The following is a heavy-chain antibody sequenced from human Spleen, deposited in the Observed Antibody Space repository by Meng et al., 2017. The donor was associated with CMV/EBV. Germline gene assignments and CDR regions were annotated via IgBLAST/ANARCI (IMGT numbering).Heavy chain of an antibody. V-gene: IGHV3-9*01. J-gene: IGHJ4*02. CDR1: GFTFSSYW. Sequence: GGSLRLSCAASGFTFSSYWMHWVRQAPGKGLEWVSGISWNSGSIGYADSVKGRFTISRDNAKNSLYLQMNSLRAEDTALYYCAKDPFDYWGQGTLVTVSS. CDR3: AKDPFDY. CDR2: ISWNSGSI.